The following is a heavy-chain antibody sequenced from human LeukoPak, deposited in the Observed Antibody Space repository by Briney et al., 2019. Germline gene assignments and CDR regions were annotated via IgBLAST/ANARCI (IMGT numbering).Heavy chain of an antibody. CDR1: GFTFSNYR. J-gene: IGHJ4*02. Sequence: GGSLRLSCEASGFTFSNYRMHWVRQAPGKGLEWISYINLDPNTIYFADSVKGRFTISRDNAKQSQYLQMNSLRVEDTAIYYCARDVSVNKVTTPFDHWGKGTLVTVAS. D-gene: IGHD1/OR15-1a*01. CDR3: ARDVSVNKVTTPFDH. CDR2: INLDPNTI. V-gene: IGHV3-48*04.